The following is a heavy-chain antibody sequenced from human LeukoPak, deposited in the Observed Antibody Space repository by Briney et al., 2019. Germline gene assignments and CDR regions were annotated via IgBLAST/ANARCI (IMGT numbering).Heavy chain of an antibody. CDR3: AKSREEIRGLDAFDI. CDR1: GGSFSGYY. V-gene: IGHV4-34*09. D-gene: IGHD5-24*01. J-gene: IGHJ3*02. Sequence: SETLSLTCAVYGGSFSGYYWSWIRQPPGKGLEWIGEINHSGGTNYNPSLKSRVALSVDTSKNQFSLKLSSLTAADTAVYYCAKSREEIRGLDAFDIWGQGTMVTVSS. CDR2: INHSGGT.